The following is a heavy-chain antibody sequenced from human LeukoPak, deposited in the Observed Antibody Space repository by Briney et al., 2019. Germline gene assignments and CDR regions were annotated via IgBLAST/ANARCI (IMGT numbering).Heavy chain of an antibody. D-gene: IGHD5-24*01. CDR1: GGSISSYY. CDR2: IYYSGGT. V-gene: IGHV4-59*01. J-gene: IGHJ4*02. Sequence: PSETLSLTCTVSGGSISSYYWSWIRQPPGKGLEWIGYIYYSGGTNYNPSLKSRVTVSVDTSKNQFSLKLRSVTAADTAVYYCARSLDGYKEDSWGQGTLVTVSS. CDR3: ARSLDGYKEDS.